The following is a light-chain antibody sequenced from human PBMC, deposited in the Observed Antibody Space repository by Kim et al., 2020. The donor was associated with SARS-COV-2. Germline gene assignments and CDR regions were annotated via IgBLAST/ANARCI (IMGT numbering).Light chain of an antibody. CDR1: QEISNY. Sequence: ASVGDRVTITCRAGQEISNYLAWFQLKPGKAPKLLIYAASALQPGVPSRFSGSGSGRDFTLTVTSLQPEDVATYYCQKCDSAPWTFGQGTKVDIK. J-gene: IGKJ1*01. CDR2: AAS. CDR3: QKCDSAPWT. V-gene: IGKV1-27*01.